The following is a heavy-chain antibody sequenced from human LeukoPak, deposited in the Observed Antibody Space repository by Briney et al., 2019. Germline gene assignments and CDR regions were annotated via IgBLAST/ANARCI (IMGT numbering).Heavy chain of an antibody. V-gene: IGHV3-30*02. CDR3: ASLYYYDSSGYNLDY. J-gene: IGHJ4*02. CDR2: IRYDGSNK. CDR1: GFTFSSYG. D-gene: IGHD3-22*01. Sequence: GGSLRLSCAASGFTFSSYGMHWVRQAPGKRLEWVAFIRYDGSNKYYADSVKGRFTISRDNSRNTLYLQMNSLRAEDTAVYYCASLYYYDSSGYNLDYWGQGTLVTVSS.